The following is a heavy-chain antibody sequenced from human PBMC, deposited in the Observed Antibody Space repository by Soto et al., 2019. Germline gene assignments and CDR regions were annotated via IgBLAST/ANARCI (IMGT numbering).Heavy chain of an antibody. D-gene: IGHD1-26*01. Sequence: SKNLSLTCTASVCSISDYYWSWIRQPPGKGLEWIGYIYYSGTTNYSPSLKSRVTISVDTSKNQFSLELSSVTAADSAIYYCARQSGGYYYYGMDVWGQGTAVT. CDR2: IYYSGTT. J-gene: IGHJ6*02. V-gene: IGHV4-59*08. CDR1: VCSISDYY. CDR3: ARQSGGYYYYGMDV.